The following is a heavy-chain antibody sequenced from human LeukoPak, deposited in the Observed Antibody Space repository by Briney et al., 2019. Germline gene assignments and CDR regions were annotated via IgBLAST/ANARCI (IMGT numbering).Heavy chain of an antibody. J-gene: IGHJ4*02. D-gene: IGHD2/OR15-2a*01. CDR2: ISSDGAST. CDR3: AKAAPYFLDY. CDR1: GFTFSSYS. Sequence: GGSLRLSCAASGFTFSSYSMNWVRQAPGKGLECVSSISSDGASTLSAGSVKGRFTISRDNSKNTLYLQMNSLRAEDTAIYYCAKAAPYFLDYWGQGALVTVSS. V-gene: IGHV3-23*01.